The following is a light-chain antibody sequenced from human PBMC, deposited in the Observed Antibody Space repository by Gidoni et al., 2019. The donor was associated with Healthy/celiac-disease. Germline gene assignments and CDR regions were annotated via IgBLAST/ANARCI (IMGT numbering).Light chain of an antibody. Sequence: DIVMTQSPDSLAVSLGERATINCKSSQSVLYSSKKKNYLAWYQQKPGQPPKLLIYWAYTRESGVPDRFSGSGSGTDFTLTISSLQAEDVAVYYGQQYYSTPSITFGQGTRLEIK. V-gene: IGKV4-1*01. CDR1: QSVLYSSKKKNY. J-gene: IGKJ5*01. CDR2: WAY. CDR3: QQYYSTPSIT.